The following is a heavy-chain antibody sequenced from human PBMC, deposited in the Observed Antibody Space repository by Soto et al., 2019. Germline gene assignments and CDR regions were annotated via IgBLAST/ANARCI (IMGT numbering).Heavy chain of an antibody. Sequence: EVQLLESGGGLVQPGGSLILSCAASGITISNYPMSWVRQAPGKGLDWVSGISGSGDRTYYADSAKGRFTISKDISKNSLSLQLDNLGVEDTAVYFCVKDDGGYPSTAPHWGQGTLVTVSS. CDR2: ISGSGDRT. J-gene: IGHJ1*01. CDR1: GITISNYP. V-gene: IGHV3-23*01. CDR3: VKDDGGYPSTAPH. D-gene: IGHD3-22*01.